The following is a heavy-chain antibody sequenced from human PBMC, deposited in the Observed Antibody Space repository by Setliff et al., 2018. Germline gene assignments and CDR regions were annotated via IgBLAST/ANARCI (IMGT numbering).Heavy chain of an antibody. D-gene: IGHD1-26*01. CDR3: ARDLLGSQGRTFDL. V-gene: IGHV1-2*02. CDR1: GYSFASYW. Sequence: GESLKISCKGSGYSFASYWIGWVRQMPGKGLEWMGIINPNTGGTRFAQKFQFGVTMTADKAITTAYMELTRLTSDDTAMYYCARDLLGSQGRTFDLWGQGTLVTV. J-gene: IGHJ4*02. CDR2: INPNTGGT.